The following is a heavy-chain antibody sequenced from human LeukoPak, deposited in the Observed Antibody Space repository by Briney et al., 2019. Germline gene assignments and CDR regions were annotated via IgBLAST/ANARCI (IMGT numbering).Heavy chain of an antibody. CDR3: ARDRNAYATLDY. D-gene: IGHD3-16*01. CDR2: IHDSGNT. V-gene: IGHV4-30-4*08. J-gene: IGHJ4*02. Sequence: PSETLSLTCTVSGGSISSSSYYWGWIRQPPGKGLEWIGYIHDSGNTYYNPSLKSRISISVDTSKNQCSLKVNSVTAADTAVYYCARDRNAYATLDYWGPGTLVTVSS. CDR1: GGSISSSSYY.